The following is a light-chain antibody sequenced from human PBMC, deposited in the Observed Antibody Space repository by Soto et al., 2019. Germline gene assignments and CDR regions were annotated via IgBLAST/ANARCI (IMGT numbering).Light chain of an antibody. Sequence: QSVLTQPASVSGSPGQSITISCTGTSSDIGSNNYVSWFQQRPGKAPTLIIYEVSNRPSGVSTHFSGSKSGNTASLTISGLLPEDEAEYYCSSYTPTTRLFGGGTKLTVL. CDR3: SSYTPTTRL. V-gene: IGLV2-14*01. CDR1: SSDIGSNNY. CDR2: EVS. J-gene: IGLJ3*02.